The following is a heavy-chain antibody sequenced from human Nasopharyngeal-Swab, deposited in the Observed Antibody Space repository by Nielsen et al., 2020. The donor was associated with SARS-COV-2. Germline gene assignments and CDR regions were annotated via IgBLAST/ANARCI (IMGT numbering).Heavy chain of an antibody. Sequence: GESLKISCAASGFTFSSYAMHWVRQAPGKGLEWVAVIPYDGSNKYYADSVKGRFTISRDNSKNTLYLQMNSLRAEDTAVYYCARTLGSDDAFDIWGQGTMVTVSS. V-gene: IGHV3-30*04. D-gene: IGHD7-27*01. CDR3: ARTLGSDDAFDI. CDR1: GFTFSSYA. J-gene: IGHJ3*02. CDR2: IPYDGSNK.